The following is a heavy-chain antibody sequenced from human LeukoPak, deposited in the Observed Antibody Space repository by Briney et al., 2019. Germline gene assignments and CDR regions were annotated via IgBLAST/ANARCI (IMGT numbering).Heavy chain of an antibody. V-gene: IGHV1-18*01. CDR2: ISPYNGNT. J-gene: IGHJ4*02. D-gene: IGHD3-22*01. CDR3: ARGPHERSGYPDD. CDR1: GYTFNTYG. Sequence: ASVKVSCKPYGYTFNTYGITWVRQAPGQGLEWMGWISPYNGNTNYAQKFQGRVTLTTDTSTSTAYMELRRLRSDDTAVYYCARGPHERSGYPDDWGQGTLVTVSS.